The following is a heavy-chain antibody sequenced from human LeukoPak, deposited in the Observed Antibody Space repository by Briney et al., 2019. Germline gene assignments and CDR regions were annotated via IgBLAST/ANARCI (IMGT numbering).Heavy chain of an antibody. CDR3: ARDKVPAARYYYYYGMDV. J-gene: IGHJ6*02. CDR2: INHSGST. D-gene: IGHD2-2*01. V-gene: IGHV4-34*01. CDR1: GGSFSGYY. Sequence: SETLSLTCAVYGGSFSGYYWSWIRQPPGKGLEWIGEINHSGSTNYNPSHKSRVTISVDTSKNQFSLKLSSVTAADTAVYYCARDKVPAARYYYYYGMDVWGQGTTVTVSS.